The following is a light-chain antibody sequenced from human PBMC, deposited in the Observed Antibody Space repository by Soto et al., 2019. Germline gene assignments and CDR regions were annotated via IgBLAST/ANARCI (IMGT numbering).Light chain of an antibody. V-gene: IGKV1-5*03. CDR3: QHYSTPPYN. CDR2: KAS. CDR1: QSVSRW. Sequence: DIQMTQSPSTLSASVGDRLTITCRANQSVSRWLAWYQQKPGKAPKLLIYKASTLESGVPLRFSGSGSGTEFTLTISSVQPDDSATYYCQHYSTPPYNFGQGTKLDIK. J-gene: IGKJ2*01.